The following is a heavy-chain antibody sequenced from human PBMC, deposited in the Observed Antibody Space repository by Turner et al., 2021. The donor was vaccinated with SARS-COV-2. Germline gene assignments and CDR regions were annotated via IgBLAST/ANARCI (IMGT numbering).Heavy chain of an antibody. CDR3: ARLRVGATIYYYHGMDA. J-gene: IGHJ6*02. CDR1: GGSISNNNYY. CDR2: VYYSGST. D-gene: IGHD1-26*01. V-gene: IGHV4-39*01. Sequence: QLQLQESGPGLVKPSETLSLTCTVPGGSISNNNYYWGWIRQSPGKGLEWIGTVYYSGSTYYNPSLKSRVTISVDTSKNQFSLKLGSVTAADTAVYYCARLRVGATIYYYHGMDAWGQGTTVTVSS.